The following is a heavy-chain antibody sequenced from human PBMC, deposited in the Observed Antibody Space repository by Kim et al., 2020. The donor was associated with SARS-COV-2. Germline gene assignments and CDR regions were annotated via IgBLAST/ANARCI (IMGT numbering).Heavy chain of an antibody. CDR1: GGSISSYY. Sequence: SETLSLTCTVSGGSISSYYWSWIRQPPGKGLEWIGYIYYSGSTNYNPSLKSRVTISVDTSKNQFSLKLSSVTAADTAVYYCARDWVTVDSTLDYYYYGMDVWGQGTTVTVSS. CDR2: IYYSGST. CDR3: ARDWVTVDSTLDYYYYGMDV. V-gene: IGHV4-59*13. D-gene: IGHD5-12*01. J-gene: IGHJ6*02.